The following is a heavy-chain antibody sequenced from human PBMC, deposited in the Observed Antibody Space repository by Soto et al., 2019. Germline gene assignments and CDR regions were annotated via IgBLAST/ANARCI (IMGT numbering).Heavy chain of an antibody. CDR2: IWYDGSNK. CDR1: GFTFSSYG. CDR3: ARDGDTYGSGGDYFDY. D-gene: IGHD3-10*01. J-gene: IGHJ4*02. V-gene: IGHV3-33*01. Sequence: QVQLVESGGGVVQPGRSLRLSCAASGFTFSSYGMHWVRQAPGKGLEWVAVIWYDGSNKYYADSVKGRFTISRDKSKNTLYLQMNSLRAEDTAVYYCARDGDTYGSGGDYFDYWGQGTLVTVSS.